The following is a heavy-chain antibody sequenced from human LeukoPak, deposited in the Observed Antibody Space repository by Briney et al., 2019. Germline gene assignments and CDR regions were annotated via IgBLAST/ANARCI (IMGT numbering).Heavy chain of an antibody. CDR1: GAPISRFY. CDR3: VQSTGWPGFDY. J-gene: IGHJ4*02. CDR2: IYNGVPT. V-gene: IGHV4-4*09. Sequence: PSETLSLICTASGAPISRFYWGWVRQPPGKGLEWIGNIYNGVPTFFNPSLHSRVTLSVDTSKTQFSLQLASVTAADTAIYYCVQSTGWPGFDYWGQGILVSVSS. D-gene: IGHD6-19*01.